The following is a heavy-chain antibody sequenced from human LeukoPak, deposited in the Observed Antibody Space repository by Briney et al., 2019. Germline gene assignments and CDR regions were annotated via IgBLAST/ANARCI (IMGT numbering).Heavy chain of an antibody. J-gene: IGHJ5*02. CDR1: GGSISSSSYY. D-gene: IGHD6-19*01. V-gene: IGHV4-39*07. Sequence: PSETLSLTCTVSGGSISSSSYYWGWIRQPPGKGLEWIGSIYYSGSTYYNPSLKSRVTISVDTSKNQFSLILTSVTAADTAVYYCARYSSGWYNWFDPWGQGTLVTVSS. CDR3: ARYSSGWYNWFDP. CDR2: IYYSGST.